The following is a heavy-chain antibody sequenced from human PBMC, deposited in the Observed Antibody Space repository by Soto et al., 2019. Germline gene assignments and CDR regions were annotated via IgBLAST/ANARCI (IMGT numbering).Heavy chain of an antibody. CDR3: ARADIVLMVYAAWWFDP. V-gene: IGHV3-30-3*01. Sequence: GGSLRLSCAASGFTFSSYAMHWVRQAPGKGLEWVAVISYDGSNKYYADSVKGRFTISRDNSKNTLYLQMNSLRAEDTAVYYCARADIVLMVYAAWWFDPWGQGT. CDR2: ISYDGSNK. J-gene: IGHJ5*02. CDR1: GFTFSSYA. D-gene: IGHD2-8*01.